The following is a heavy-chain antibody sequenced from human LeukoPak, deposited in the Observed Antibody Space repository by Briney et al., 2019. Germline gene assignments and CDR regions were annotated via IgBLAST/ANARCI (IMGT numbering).Heavy chain of an antibody. Sequence: GGSLRLSCAASGFTFSSYAMSWVRQAPGKGLEWVSAISGSGGSTYYADSVKGRFTISRDNSKNTLYLQMNSLRAEDTAVYYCAKDVIGCSGGSCYSVLLDYWGQGTLVTVSS. CDR3: AKDVIGCSGGSCYSVLLDY. D-gene: IGHD2-15*01. V-gene: IGHV3-23*01. CDR2: ISGSGGST. J-gene: IGHJ4*02. CDR1: GFTFSSYA.